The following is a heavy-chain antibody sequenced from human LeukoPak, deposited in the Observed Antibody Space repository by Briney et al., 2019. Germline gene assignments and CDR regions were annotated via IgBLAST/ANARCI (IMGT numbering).Heavy chain of an antibody. Sequence: SETLSLTCTVSGGSISSSSYYWGWIRQPPGKGLEWIESIYYSGSTYYNPSLKSRVTISVDTSKNQFSLKLSSVTAADTAVYYCARVIRTVTTWVDYWGQGTLVTVSS. CDR3: ARVIRTVTTWVDY. J-gene: IGHJ4*02. CDR2: IYYSGST. D-gene: IGHD4-17*01. V-gene: IGHV4-39*07. CDR1: GGSISSSSYY.